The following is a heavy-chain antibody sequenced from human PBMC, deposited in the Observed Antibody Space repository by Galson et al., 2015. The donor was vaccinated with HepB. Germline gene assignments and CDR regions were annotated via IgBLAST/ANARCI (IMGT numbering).Heavy chain of an antibody. D-gene: IGHD6-19*01. CDR2: IDWDDDK. CDR1: GFSLSTSGMC. J-gene: IGHJ4*02. Sequence: PALVKPTQTLTLTCTFSGFSLSTSGMCVSWIRQPPGKALEWLARIDWDDDKYYSTSLKTRLTISKDTSKNQVVLTMTNMDPVDTATYYCARISGSVGSGWWVSDYWGQGTLVTVSS. CDR3: ARISGSVGSGWWVSDY. V-gene: IGHV2-70*11.